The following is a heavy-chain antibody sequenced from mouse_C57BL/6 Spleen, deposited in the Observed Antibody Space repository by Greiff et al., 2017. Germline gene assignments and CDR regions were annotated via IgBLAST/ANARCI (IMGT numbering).Heavy chain of an antibody. CDR1: GFTFSSYA. CDR3: ARDLYYDYDGYFDY. CDR2: ISDGGSYT. J-gene: IGHJ2*01. V-gene: IGHV5-4*01. Sequence: EVQLVESGGGLVKPGGSLKLSCAASGFTFSSYAMSWVRQTPEKRLEWVATISDGGSYTYDPDNVKGRFTISRDNAKNNLYLQMSHLKSEDTAMYYCARDLYYDYDGYFDYWGQGTTLTVSS. D-gene: IGHD2-4*01.